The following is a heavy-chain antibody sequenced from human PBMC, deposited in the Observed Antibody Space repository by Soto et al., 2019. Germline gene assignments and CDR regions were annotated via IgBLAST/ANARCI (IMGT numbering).Heavy chain of an antibody. J-gene: IGHJ3*02. CDR3: ARDGSEFRAWYRTYAFDI. CDR2: IYFNGSA. V-gene: IGHV4-61*01. D-gene: IGHD6-13*01. Sequence: SETLSLTCTVSGDTVITKSYYWTWIRQSPGERPEWIGYIYFNGSAEYNPSLKSRVSISMDTSKNQFSLKLKSVTAADSAVYYGARDGSEFRAWYRTYAFDIWGQGTMVTVTS. CDR1: GDTVITKSYY.